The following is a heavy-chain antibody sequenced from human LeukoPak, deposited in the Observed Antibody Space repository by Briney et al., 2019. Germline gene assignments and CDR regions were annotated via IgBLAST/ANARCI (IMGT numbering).Heavy chain of an antibody. J-gene: IGHJ4*02. CDR1: GGSISSSSYY. D-gene: IGHD2-15*01. CDR2: IYYSGST. V-gene: IGHV4-39*01. Sequence: PSETLSLTCTVSGGSISSSSYYWGWIRQPPGKGLEWIGSIYYSGSTYYNPSLKSRVTISVDTSKNQFSLKLSSVTAADTAVYYCASVGRCSGGSCYWSYFDYWGQGTLVTVSS. CDR3: ASVGRCSGGSCYWSYFDY.